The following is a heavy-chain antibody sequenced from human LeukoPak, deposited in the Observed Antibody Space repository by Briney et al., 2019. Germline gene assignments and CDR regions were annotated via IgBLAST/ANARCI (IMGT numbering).Heavy chain of an antibody. Sequence: GGSLRLSCAASGFTFSSYAMGWVRQAPGKGLEWVAAISGSGASTYYADSVKARFTISRDRSKNTLYLQMNSLRAEDTAIYYCARDILHYAALPVAGKIDYWGQGTLVTVSS. D-gene: IGHD6-19*01. CDR1: GFTFSSYA. CDR3: ARDILHYAALPVAGKIDY. CDR2: ISGSGAST. V-gene: IGHV3-23*01. J-gene: IGHJ4*02.